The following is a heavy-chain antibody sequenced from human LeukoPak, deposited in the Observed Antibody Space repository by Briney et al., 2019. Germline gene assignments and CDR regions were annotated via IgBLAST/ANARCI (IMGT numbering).Heavy chain of an antibody. J-gene: IGHJ4*02. CDR2: INPSGGST. CDR3: ARVLEEGAIDY. CDR1: GYTFTSYY. V-gene: IGHV1-46*01. Sequence: ASVKVSCKASGYTFTSYYMHWVRQAPGQGPEWMGIINPSGGSTSYAQKFQGRVTMTRDTSTSTVYMELSSLRSEDTAVYYCARVLEEGAIDYWGQGTLVTVSS. D-gene: IGHD1-26*01.